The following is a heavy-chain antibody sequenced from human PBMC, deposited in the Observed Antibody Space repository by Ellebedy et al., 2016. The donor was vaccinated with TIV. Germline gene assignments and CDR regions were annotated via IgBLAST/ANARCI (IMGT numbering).Heavy chain of an antibody. J-gene: IGHJ2*01. CDR1: GFTFDDYA. CDR2: ISWNSGSI. Sequence: SLKISCAASGFTFDDYARHWVRQAPGKGLEWVSGISWNSGSIGYADSVRGRFTISRDNAKNSLYLQMTSLRDQETAVYYCARKVPAPTTVPPNWYFDLWGRGTLVTVSS. CDR3: ARKVPAPTTVPPNWYFDL. V-gene: IGHV3-9*01. D-gene: IGHD4-17*01.